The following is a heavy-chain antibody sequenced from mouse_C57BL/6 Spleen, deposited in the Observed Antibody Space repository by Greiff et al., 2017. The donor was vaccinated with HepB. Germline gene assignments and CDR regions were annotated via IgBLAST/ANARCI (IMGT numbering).Heavy chain of an antibody. D-gene: IGHD2-12*01. J-gene: IGHJ4*01. V-gene: IGHV1-55*01. CDR3: EGENDAMDY. Sequence: QVQLQQPGAELVKPGASVKMSCKASGYTFTSYWITWVKQRPGQGLEWIGDIYPGSGSTNYNEKFKSKATLTVDTPSSTAYMQLSSLTSEDSAVYYCEGENDAMDYWGKGTTVTVSS. CDR2: IYPGSGST. CDR1: GYTFTSYW.